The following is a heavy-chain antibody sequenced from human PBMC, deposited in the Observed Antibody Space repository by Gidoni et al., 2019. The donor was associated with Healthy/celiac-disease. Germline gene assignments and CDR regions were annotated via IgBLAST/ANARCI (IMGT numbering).Heavy chain of an antibody. CDR2: IYWDDDK. D-gene: IGHD1-26*01. J-gene: IGHJ4*02. CDR3: AHSGEVKGGSYYLFDY. CDR1: GFSPSTSGVG. V-gene: IGHV2-5*02. Sequence: QITLKESGPTLVKPTQTLTLTCTFSGFSPSTSGVGVGWIRQPPGKALEWLALIYWDDDKRYSPSLKSRLTITKDTSKNQVVLTMTNMDPVDTATYYCAHSGEVKGGSYYLFDYWGQGTRGHRLL.